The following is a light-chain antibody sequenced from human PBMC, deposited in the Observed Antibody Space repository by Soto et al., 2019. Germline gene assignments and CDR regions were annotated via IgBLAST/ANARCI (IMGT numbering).Light chain of an antibody. CDR3: QQYGSSPKT. CDR1: QSVSSSY. J-gene: IGKJ1*01. V-gene: IGKV3-20*01. Sequence: DIVITQSPGTPSLSPGERATLSCRASQSVSSSYLDWYQQKPGQAPRLLIYGASRRATGIPDRFSGSGSGTDFTLTISRLEPEDFAVYYCQQYGSSPKTFGQGTKGDIK. CDR2: GAS.